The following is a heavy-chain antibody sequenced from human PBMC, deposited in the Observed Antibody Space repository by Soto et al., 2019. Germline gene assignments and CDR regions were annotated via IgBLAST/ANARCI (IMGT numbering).Heavy chain of an antibody. CDR3: ARALRTGSTGYYGMAV. V-gene: IGHV3-30*04. J-gene: IGHJ6*02. D-gene: IGHD1-7*01. CDR1: GFTFTSFP. Sequence: QMQVVESGGGVVQPGRSLRLYCEASGFTFTSFPMHWVRQAPGKGLEWVAFISYDGVTKHYGDSVEGRFTVSRDNSVNTLELQMNSLRDADTAVYYWARALRTGSTGYYGMAVWGQGTTVTVSS. CDR2: ISYDGVTK.